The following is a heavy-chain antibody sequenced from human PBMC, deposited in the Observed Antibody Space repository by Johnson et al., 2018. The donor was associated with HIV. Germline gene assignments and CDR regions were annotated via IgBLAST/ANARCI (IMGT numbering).Heavy chain of an antibody. CDR1: GFTVSSNY. Sequence: VQLVESGGGLVKPGGSLRLSCAASGFTVSSNYMSWVRQAPGKGLEWVSVIYSGGSTYYADSVKGIFTISRDNANNSLYLQMNSLRAEDTALYYCARDTTMIVVSDAFDIWGQGTIVTVSS. CDR3: ARDTTMIVVSDAFDI. V-gene: IGHV3-66*01. J-gene: IGHJ3*02. CDR2: IYSGGST. D-gene: IGHD3-22*01.